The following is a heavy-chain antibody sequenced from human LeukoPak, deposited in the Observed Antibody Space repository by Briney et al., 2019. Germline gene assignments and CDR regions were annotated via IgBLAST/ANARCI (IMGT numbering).Heavy chain of an antibody. CDR1: GFTFSNAW. D-gene: IGHD6-13*01. Sequence: PGGPLRLSCAASGFTFSNAWMSWVRQAPGKGLEWVGRIKSKTDGGTTDYAAPVKGRFTISRDDSKNTLYLQMNSLKTEDTAVYYCTTERAAVGTIDYWGQGTLVTVSS. J-gene: IGHJ4*02. CDR3: TTERAAVGTIDY. V-gene: IGHV3-15*01. CDR2: IKSKTDGGTT.